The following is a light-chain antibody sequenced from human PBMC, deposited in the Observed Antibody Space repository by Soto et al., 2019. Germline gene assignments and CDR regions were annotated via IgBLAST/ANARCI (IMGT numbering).Light chain of an antibody. V-gene: IGKV1-39*01. Sequence: DILMTQSPSSLSASVGDRVTITCRASQSIRRYLNWYQQKPGKAPKLLIYTASSLQSGVPSRFSGSGSGTDFTLTISRLPPEDFATYCCQHSYSMTTFGGGTKVEIK. J-gene: IGKJ4*01. CDR3: QHSYSMTT. CDR2: TAS. CDR1: QSIRRY.